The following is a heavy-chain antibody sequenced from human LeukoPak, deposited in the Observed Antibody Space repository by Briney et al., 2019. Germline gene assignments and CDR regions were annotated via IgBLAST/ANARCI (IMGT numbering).Heavy chain of an antibody. J-gene: IGHJ4*02. CDR3: ARAIESYYYDSSGYYSGYYFDY. CDR1: GYSISSGYY. Sequence: KPSETLSLTCTVSGYSISSGYYWGWIRQPPGKGLEWIGSIYHSGSTYYNPSLKSRATISVDTSKNQFSLKLSSVTAADTAVYYCARAIESYYYDSSGYYSGYYFDYWGQGTLVTVSS. D-gene: IGHD3-22*01. V-gene: IGHV4-38-2*02. CDR2: IYHSGST.